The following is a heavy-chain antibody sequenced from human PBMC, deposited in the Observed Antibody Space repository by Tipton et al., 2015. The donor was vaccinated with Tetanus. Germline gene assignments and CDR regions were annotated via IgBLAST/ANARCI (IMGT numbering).Heavy chain of an antibody. Sequence: SLRLSCAASGFTFSSYSMNWVRQAPGKGLEWVSYISSSSSTIYYADSVKGRFTISRDNAKNSLYLQMNSLRAEDTAVYYCARDLGPGDSSGWYPPGDWFDPWGQGTLVTVSS. J-gene: IGHJ5*02. CDR3: ARDLGPGDSSGWYPPGDWFDP. CDR2: ISSSSSTI. D-gene: IGHD6-19*01. V-gene: IGHV3-48*01. CDR1: GFTFSSYS.